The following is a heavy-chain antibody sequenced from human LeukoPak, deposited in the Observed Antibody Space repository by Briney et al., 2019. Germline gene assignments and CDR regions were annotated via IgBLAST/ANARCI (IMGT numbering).Heavy chain of an antibody. CDR3: ARPQEEDGYNYNWAFDY. Sequence: ASVKVSCKASGYTFSDYHMHWVRQAPGQGLEWMGRIIPSGGSTTYAQKFQGRVTMTTDTSTSTAYMELRSLRSDDTAVYYCARPQEEDGYNYNWAFDYWGQGTLVTVSS. CDR2: IIPSGGST. CDR1: GYTFSDYH. J-gene: IGHJ4*02. D-gene: IGHD5-24*01. V-gene: IGHV1-46*01.